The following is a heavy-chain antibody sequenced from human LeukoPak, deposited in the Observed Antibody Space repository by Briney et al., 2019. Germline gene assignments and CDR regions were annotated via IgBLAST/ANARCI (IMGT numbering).Heavy chain of an antibody. D-gene: IGHD4-23*01. CDR1: GGTFSSYA. CDR3: ARLGPHYGGNPDNWFDP. Sequence: SVKVSCKASGGTFSSYAISWVRQAPGQGLEWMGGIIPIFGTANYAQKFQGRVTITADESTATAYMELSSLRSEDTAVYYCARLGPHYGGNPDNWFDPWGQGTLVTVSS. J-gene: IGHJ5*02. CDR2: IIPIFGTA. V-gene: IGHV1-69*13.